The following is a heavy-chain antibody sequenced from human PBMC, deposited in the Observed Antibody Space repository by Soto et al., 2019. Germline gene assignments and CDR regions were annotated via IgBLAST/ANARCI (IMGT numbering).Heavy chain of an antibody. CDR2: ISYDGSNK. CDR3: ARDLLAYCGGDCYSAFDY. V-gene: IGHV3-30-3*01. CDR1: GFTFSSYA. D-gene: IGHD2-21*02. J-gene: IGHJ4*02. Sequence: QVQLVESGGGVVQPGRSLRLSCAASGFTFSSYAMHWVRQAPGKGLEWVAVISYDGSNKYYADSVKGRFTISRDNSKNTLYLQMHSLRAEDTAVYYCARDLLAYCGGDCYSAFDYWRQGTLVTVSS.